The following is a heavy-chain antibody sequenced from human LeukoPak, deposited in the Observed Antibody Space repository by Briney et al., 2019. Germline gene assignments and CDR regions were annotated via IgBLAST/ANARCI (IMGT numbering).Heavy chain of an antibody. V-gene: IGHV4-59*01. Sequence: SETLSVTCTVPGGSISSYYWSWIRQPLGKGLEWIVYIYYSGTANYNPYLKSRVTISVDTSKNQFSMKLRSVTAADTAVYYCARGGWSAFDIWGQGTMVTVSS. D-gene: IGHD3-10*01. J-gene: IGHJ3*02. CDR1: GGSISSYY. CDR2: IYYSGTA. CDR3: ARGGWSAFDI.